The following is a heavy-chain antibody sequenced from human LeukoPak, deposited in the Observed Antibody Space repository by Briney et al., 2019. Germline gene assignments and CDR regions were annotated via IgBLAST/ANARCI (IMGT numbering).Heavy chain of an antibody. CDR3: AREYGTYPDY. CDR1: GLSFSSHG. V-gene: IGHV3-33*01. CDR2: IWFDASKE. J-gene: IGHJ4*02. Sequence: GSLRLSCSASGLSFSSHGMHWVRQAPGRGLEWLAIIWFDASKEYYADSVKGRFTVSRDNSKNTAYLQMDSLRADDTAVYYCAREYGTYPDYWGQGTLVIVSS. D-gene: IGHD4-17*01.